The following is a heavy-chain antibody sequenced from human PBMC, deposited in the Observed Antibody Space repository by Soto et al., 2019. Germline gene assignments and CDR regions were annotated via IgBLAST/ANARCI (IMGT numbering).Heavy chain of an antibody. CDR1: GFTFSSYG. CDR2: ISYDGSNK. Sequence: QPGGSLRLSCAASGFTFSSYGMHWVRQAPGKGLEWVAVISYDGSNKYYADSVKGRFTISRDNSKNTLYLQMNSLRAEDTAVYYCAKVEHYYDSSGSRPDAFDIWGQGTMVTVSS. D-gene: IGHD3-22*01. J-gene: IGHJ3*02. V-gene: IGHV3-30*18. CDR3: AKVEHYYDSSGSRPDAFDI.